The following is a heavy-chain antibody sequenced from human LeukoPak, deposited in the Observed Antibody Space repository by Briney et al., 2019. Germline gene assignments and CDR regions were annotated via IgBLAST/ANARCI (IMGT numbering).Heavy chain of an antibody. CDR1: GVTFSGYW. Sequence: PAGTLRLSCAASGVTFSGYWRSWVRQAPGKGLEWVANIKQDGSKKYYVDSVKGRFTITRDNAQNPLYLQMNSMRAEDTAVYYCARVLTYYYGSGVDYWGQGTLVTVSS. D-gene: IGHD3-10*01. CDR2: IKQDGSKK. V-gene: IGHV3-7*01. CDR3: ARVLTYYYGSGVDY. J-gene: IGHJ4*02.